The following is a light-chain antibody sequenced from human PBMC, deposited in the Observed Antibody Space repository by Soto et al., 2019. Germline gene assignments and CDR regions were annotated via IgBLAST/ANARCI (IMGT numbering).Light chain of an antibody. J-gene: IGLJ1*01. V-gene: IGLV1-40*01. CDR1: SSNIGAGYA. CDR3: QSYDSSLSAFYV. CDR2: ENT. Sequence: QAVVTQPPSVSGAPGQRVTISCTGSSSNIGAGYAVHWYQQLPGTAPKLLIYENTNRPSGVPDRFSGSKSGTSDSLAITGLQAEDEADYYCQSYDSSLSAFYVFGPGTQLTVL.